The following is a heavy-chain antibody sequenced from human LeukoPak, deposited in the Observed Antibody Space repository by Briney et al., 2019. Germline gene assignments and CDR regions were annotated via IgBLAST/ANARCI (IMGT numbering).Heavy chain of an antibody. D-gene: IGHD3-22*01. CDR3: ARDQRDYYDSSGNGYFQH. Sequence: PGGSLRLSCAASGFTFSDYYMSWIRQAPGKGLEWVSYISSSSSYTNYADSVKGRFTISRDNAKNSLYLQMNSLRAEDTAVYYCARDQRDYYDSSGNGYFQHWGQGTLVTVSS. J-gene: IGHJ1*01. V-gene: IGHV3-11*06. CDR1: GFTFSDYY. CDR2: ISSSSSYT.